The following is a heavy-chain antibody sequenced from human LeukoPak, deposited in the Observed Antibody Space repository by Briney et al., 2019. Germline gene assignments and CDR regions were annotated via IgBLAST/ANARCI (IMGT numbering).Heavy chain of an antibody. CDR1: GFMFRDAA. Sequence: PGGSLRLSCAASGFMFRDAAMTWVRQAPGKGLEWVSLIASSGLNTYCADSVRGRFTISRDNSKNTLSLQMNSLRVEDTAIYYCARDIELSTWGLGTLVTVSS. CDR2: IASSGLNT. D-gene: IGHD5-12*01. CDR3: ARDIELST. V-gene: IGHV3-23*01. J-gene: IGHJ3*01.